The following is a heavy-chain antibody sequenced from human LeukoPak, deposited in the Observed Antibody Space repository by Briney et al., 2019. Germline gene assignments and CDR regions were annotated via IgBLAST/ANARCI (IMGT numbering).Heavy chain of an antibody. Sequence: PSETLSLTCAVSGYSISSGYYWGWIRQPPGKGLEWIGSIYHSGSTYYNPSLKSRVTISVDTSKNHFSLKLSSVTAADTAVYYCAGTYCSGGSCYSELYYYYGMDVWGKGTTVTVSS. D-gene: IGHD2-15*01. V-gene: IGHV4-38-2*01. CDR2: IYHSGST. CDR3: AGTYCSGGSCYSELYYYYGMDV. J-gene: IGHJ6*04. CDR1: GYSISSGYY.